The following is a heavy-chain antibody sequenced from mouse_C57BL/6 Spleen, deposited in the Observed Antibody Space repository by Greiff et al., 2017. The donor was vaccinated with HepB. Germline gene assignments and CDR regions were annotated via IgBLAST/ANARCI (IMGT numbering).Heavy chain of an antibody. J-gene: IGHJ2*01. CDR2: ISYDGSN. CDR1: GYSITSGYY. CDR3: ARSITTGFDY. D-gene: IGHD1-1*01. Sequence: ESGPGLVKPSQSLSLTCSVTGYSITSGYYWNWIRQFPGNKLEWMGYISYDGSNNYNPSLKNRISITRDTSKNQFFLKLNSVTTEDTATYYCARSITTGFDYWGQGTTLTVSS. V-gene: IGHV3-6*01.